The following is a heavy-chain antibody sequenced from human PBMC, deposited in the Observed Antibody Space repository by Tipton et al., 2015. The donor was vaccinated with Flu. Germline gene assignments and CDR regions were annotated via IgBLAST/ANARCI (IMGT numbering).Heavy chain of an antibody. CDR2: IYYSGST. CDR1: GGSISSSSYY. Sequence: GLVKPSETLSLTCTVSGGSISSSSYYWGWIRQPPGKGLEWIGSIYYSGSTYYNPSLKSRVTISVDTSKNQFSLKLSPVTAADTAVYYCARSVTYYYDSSGSTFDYWGQGTLVTVSS. J-gene: IGHJ4*02. V-gene: IGHV4-39*07. CDR3: ARSVTYYYDSSGSTFDY. D-gene: IGHD6-19*01.